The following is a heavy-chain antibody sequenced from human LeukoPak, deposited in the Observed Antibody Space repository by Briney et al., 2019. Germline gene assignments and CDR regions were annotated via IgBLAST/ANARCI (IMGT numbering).Heavy chain of an antibody. CDR1: GYSFTSYW. J-gene: IGHJ5*02. CDR2: IYPGDSDP. CDR3: ARHLRAGYSSGWDNWFDP. D-gene: IGHD6-19*01. V-gene: IGHV5-51*01. Sequence: GESLKISCKGSGYSFTSYWIGWVRQMPGKGLEWMGIIYPGDSDPRYSPSFQGQVTISADKSTSTAYLQWGSLKASDTAMYYCARHLRAGYSSGWDNWFDPWGQGTLVTVSS.